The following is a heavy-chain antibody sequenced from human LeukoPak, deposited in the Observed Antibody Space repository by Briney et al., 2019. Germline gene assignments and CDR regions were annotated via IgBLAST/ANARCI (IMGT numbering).Heavy chain of an antibody. J-gene: IGHJ4*02. V-gene: IGHV4-59*01. CDR3: ARGPRVPSSSWYVPDY. Sequence: PSETLSLTCSVSGGSIRNYYWGWMRQPPGMGLEWIGYLSYGGSTYYNPSLKSRVTISADTSKNQFSLNLNSVTAADTAIYYCARGPRVPSSSWYVPDYWGQGTLVTVSS. D-gene: IGHD6-13*01. CDR2: LSYGGST. CDR1: GGSIRNYY.